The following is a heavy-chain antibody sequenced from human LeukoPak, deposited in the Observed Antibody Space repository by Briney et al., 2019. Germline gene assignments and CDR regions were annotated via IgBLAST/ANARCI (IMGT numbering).Heavy chain of an antibody. CDR1: GFTFSSYW. Sequence: GGSLRLSCAASGFTFSSYWMHWVRQAPGKGPVWVSRISGDGRSTKHADSVKGRFTISRDNAKNTLYLQMNSLRAEDTAVYHCADSGSYSLYWGQGTLVTVSS. J-gene: IGHJ4*02. CDR2: ISGDGRST. CDR3: ADSGSYSLY. V-gene: IGHV3-74*03. D-gene: IGHD1-26*01.